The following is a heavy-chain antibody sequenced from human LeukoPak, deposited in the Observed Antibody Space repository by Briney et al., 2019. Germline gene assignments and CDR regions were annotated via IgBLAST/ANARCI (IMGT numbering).Heavy chain of an antibody. CDR2: IKQDGSEK. D-gene: IGHD6-19*01. Sequence: PGGSLRLSCAASGFIFSSYWMTWVRQAPGKGLEWVANIKQDGSEKYYVDSVKGRFTISRDNAKNSLYLQMNSLRAEDTAVYYCARDPSSYSSGWYVDYWGQGTLVTVSS. CDR1: GFIFSSYW. CDR3: ARDPSSYSSGWYVDY. J-gene: IGHJ4*02. V-gene: IGHV3-7*01.